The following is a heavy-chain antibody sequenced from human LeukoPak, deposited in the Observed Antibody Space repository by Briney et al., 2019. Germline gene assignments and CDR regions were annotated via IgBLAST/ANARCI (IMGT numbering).Heavy chain of an antibody. CDR3: ARGIAKNYDILTGYYMAPTTQTYHDY. J-gene: IGHJ4*02. V-gene: IGHV4-38-2*02. Sequence: SETLSLTCTVSGYSISSGYYWGWIRQPPGKGLEWIGSIYHSGSTNYNPSLKSRVTISVDTSKNQFSLKLSSVTAADTAVYYCARGIAKNYDILTGYYMAPTTQTYHDYWGQGTLVTVSS. D-gene: IGHD3-9*01. CDR1: GYSISSGYY. CDR2: IYHSGST.